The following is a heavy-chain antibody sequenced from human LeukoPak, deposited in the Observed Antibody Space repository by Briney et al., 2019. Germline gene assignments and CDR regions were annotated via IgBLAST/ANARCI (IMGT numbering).Heavy chain of an antibody. CDR3: AKGRPGGAVLAAYFDY. CDR1: GFTFSSYA. D-gene: IGHD2/OR15-2a*01. CDR2: ISGSGGST. J-gene: IGHJ4*02. V-gene: IGHV3-23*01. Sequence: PGGSLRLSCAASGFTFSSYAMGWVRQAPGKGLEWVSAISGSGGSTYYADSVKGRFTISRDNSKNTLYLQMNSLRAEDTAVYYCAKGRPGGAVLAAYFDYWGQGTLLTVSS.